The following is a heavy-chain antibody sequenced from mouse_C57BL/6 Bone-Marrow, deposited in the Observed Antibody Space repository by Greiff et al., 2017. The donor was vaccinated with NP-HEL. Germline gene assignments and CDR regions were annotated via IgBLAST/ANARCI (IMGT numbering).Heavy chain of an antibody. V-gene: IGHV14-4*01. CDR3: TTSDSNYQAWLAY. CDR2: IDPENGDT. Sequence: VQLQQSGAELVRPGASVKLSCTASGFNIKDDYMHWVKQRPEQGLEWIGWIDPENGDTEYASKFQGKATITADTSSNTAYRQLSSLTSEDTAVYYCTTSDSNYQAWLAYWGQGTLVTVSA. CDR1: GFNIKDDY. J-gene: IGHJ3*01. D-gene: IGHD2-5*01.